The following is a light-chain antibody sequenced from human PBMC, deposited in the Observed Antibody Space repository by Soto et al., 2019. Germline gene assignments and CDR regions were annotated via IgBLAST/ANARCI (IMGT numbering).Light chain of an antibody. V-gene: IGKV3-15*01. CDR3: QQYEKWPPSIT. J-gene: IGKJ5*01. CDR1: QPVNNN. CDR2: GVT. Sequence: EIVLTQSPATLSASPGERATLSCRASQPVNNNLAWFQHRPGQAPRPLIYGVTTRATGISARFSGGGSVTEFSLTISSLQSDDFALYYCQQYEKWPPSITFGQGTRLEIK.